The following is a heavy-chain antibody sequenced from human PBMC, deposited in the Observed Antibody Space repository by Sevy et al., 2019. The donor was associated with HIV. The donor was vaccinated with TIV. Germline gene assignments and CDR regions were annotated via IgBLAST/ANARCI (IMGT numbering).Heavy chain of an antibody. CDR3: AKDRYEGSGYYPEGAFDI. CDR2: ISGSGGST. D-gene: IGHD3-22*01. J-gene: IGHJ3*02. CDR1: LTFTSYA. V-gene: IGHV3-23*01. Sequence: GSLRLSCAASLTFTSYAMNWVRQAPGKGLEWVSTISGSGGSTYYGDSVKGRFTISRDNSKNTLYLEMSSLRAEDTAVYYCAKDRYEGSGYYPEGAFDIWGQGTKVTVSS.